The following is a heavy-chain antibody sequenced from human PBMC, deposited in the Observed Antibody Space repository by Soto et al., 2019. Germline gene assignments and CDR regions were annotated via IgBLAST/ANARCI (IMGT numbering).Heavy chain of an antibody. CDR1: GYSFTSYW. V-gene: IGHV5-51*01. Sequence: GESLKISCKGSGYSFTSYWIGWVRQMPGKGLEWMGIIYPGDSDTRYSPSFQGQVTISADKSISTAYLQWSSLKASDTAMYYCARSSYYGFSYNWFHPWGQGTILPVYS. D-gene: IGHD1-26*01. CDR3: ARSSYYGFSYNWFHP. J-gene: IGHJ5*02. CDR2: IYPGDSDT.